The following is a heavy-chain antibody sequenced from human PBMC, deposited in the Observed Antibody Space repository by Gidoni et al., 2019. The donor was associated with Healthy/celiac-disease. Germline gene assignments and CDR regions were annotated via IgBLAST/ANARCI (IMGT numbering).Heavy chain of an antibody. CDR2: SIPTSGTA. Sequence: QVQLVQSGAEVKKTGDSVEDSCKASGGTFSRYANSWVRQAPVQGREWMGGSIPTSGTANYAQSFPGRVTLTAAESTSTAYLDLSSLISEYTSVYYCARDVVGTVFPPGPPEAAYWYFDLLGRGTLVSVSS. J-gene: IGHJ2*01. CDR1: GGTFSRYA. D-gene: IGHD2-15*01. V-gene: IGHV1-69*01. CDR3: ARDVVGTVFPPGPPEAAYWYFDL.